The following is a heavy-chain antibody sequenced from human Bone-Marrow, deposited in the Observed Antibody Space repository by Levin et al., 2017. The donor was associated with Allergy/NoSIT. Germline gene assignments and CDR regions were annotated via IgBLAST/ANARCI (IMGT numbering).Heavy chain of an antibody. CDR2: IFPSGST. CDR1: GASIRTGAYS. V-gene: IGHV4-61*02. J-gene: IGHJ3*01. CDR3: ARALLGFREPLVNAIDL. D-gene: IGHD2-21*01. Sequence: SQTLSLTCSVSGASIRTGAYSWNWIRQPAGSRLEWIGRIFPSGSTHYNPSLKSRLTMSVDTSNNQFSLRLSSVTAADTAVYYCARALLGFREPLVNAIDLWGQGTMVTVSS.